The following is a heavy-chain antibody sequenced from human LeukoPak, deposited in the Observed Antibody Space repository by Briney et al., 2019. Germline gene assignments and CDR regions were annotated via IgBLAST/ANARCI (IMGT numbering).Heavy chain of an antibody. CDR2: ISGSGGST. V-gene: IGHV3-23*01. Sequence: GGSLRLSCAASGFTFSSYAMSWVRQAPGKGLEWVSAISGSGGSTYYADSVKGRFTISRDNSKNTLYLQMNSLRAEDTAVYYCAKRLDIAVVPEAATHQAFDVWGQGTMVTVSS. CDR3: AKRLDIAVVPEAATHQAFDV. CDR1: GFTFSSYA. D-gene: IGHD2-2*01. J-gene: IGHJ3*01.